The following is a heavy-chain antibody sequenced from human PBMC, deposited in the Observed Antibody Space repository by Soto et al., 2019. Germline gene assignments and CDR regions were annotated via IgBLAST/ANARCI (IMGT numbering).Heavy chain of an antibody. CDR3: ARHSSKTMGAFDI. Sequence: GQPLKISCKGAGYSFTSYWISWVRQMPGKGLEWMGRIDPSDSYTNYSPSFQGHVTISADKSISTAYLQWSSLKASDTAMYYCARHSSKTMGAFDIWGQGTMVTVSS. J-gene: IGHJ3*02. CDR1: GYSFTSYW. D-gene: IGHD6-6*01. V-gene: IGHV5-10-1*01. CDR2: IDPSDSYT.